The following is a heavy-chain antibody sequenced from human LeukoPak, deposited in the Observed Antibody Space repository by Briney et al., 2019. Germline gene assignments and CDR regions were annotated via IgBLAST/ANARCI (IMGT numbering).Heavy chain of an antibody. Sequence: GGSLRLSCAASGFTFSSYAMHWVRQAPGKGLEWVAVISYDGSNKYYADSVEGRFTISRDNSKNTLYLQMNSLRAEDTAVYYCARERTRGSYGFYYYYGMDVWGQGTTVTVSS. CDR3: ARERTRGSYGFYYYYGMDV. J-gene: IGHJ6*02. CDR1: GFTFSSYA. CDR2: ISYDGSNK. D-gene: IGHD5-18*01. V-gene: IGHV3-30-3*01.